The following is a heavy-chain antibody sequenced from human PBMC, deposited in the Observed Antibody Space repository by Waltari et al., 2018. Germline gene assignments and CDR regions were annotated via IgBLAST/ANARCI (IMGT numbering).Heavy chain of an antibody. J-gene: IGHJ4*02. V-gene: IGHV3-23*04. CDR3: AKDYDYLTGYYTDMGY. Sequence: EVQLVQSGGGLVQPGGSLRLSCAASGFIFSNYAMRWVRQDPGRGLGWVLGCTASGSHTYFVDALKGRVTISRDNAKNSVYLQMNSLSAEDTAVYYCAKDYDYLTGYYTDMGYWGQGTLVTVSS. D-gene: IGHD3-9*01. CDR2: CTASGSHT. CDR1: GFIFSNYA.